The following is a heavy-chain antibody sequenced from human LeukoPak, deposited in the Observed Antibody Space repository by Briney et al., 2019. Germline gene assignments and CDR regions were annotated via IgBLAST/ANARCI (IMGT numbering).Heavy chain of an antibody. D-gene: IGHD3-22*01. Sequence: SETLSLTCTVSGGSISSYYWSWIRQPPGKGLEWIGYIYYSRSTNYNPSLKSRVTISVDTSKNQFSLKLSSVTAADTAVYYCARDLGHNRIYESSGYYPLYYYYGMDVWGQGTTVTVSS. CDR2: IYYSRST. CDR1: GGSISSYY. V-gene: IGHV4-59*01. CDR3: ARDLGHNRIYESSGYYPLYYYYGMDV. J-gene: IGHJ6*02.